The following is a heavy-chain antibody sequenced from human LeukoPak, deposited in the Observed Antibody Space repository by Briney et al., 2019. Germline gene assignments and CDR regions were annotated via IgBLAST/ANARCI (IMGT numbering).Heavy chain of an antibody. CDR2: IYYSGST. D-gene: IGHD6-13*01. V-gene: IGHV4-59*01. Sequence: SETLSLTCTVSGGYISSYSWSWIRQPPGKGLEWIGYIYYSGSTNYNPSLKSRVTISVDTSKNQFSLKLRSVTAADTAVYYCARDRVGQQLVGRNYYYYYMDVWGKGTTVTISS. J-gene: IGHJ6*03. CDR1: GGYISSYS. CDR3: ARDRVGQQLVGRNYYYYYMDV.